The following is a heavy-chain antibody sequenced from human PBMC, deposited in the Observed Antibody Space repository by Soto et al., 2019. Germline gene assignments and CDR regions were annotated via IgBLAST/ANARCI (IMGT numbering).Heavy chain of an antibody. CDR3: ARLVGGLGSSGYRQNWFDP. D-gene: IGHD3-22*01. CDR2: IYLGDSDT. CDR1: GYGFTTSW. V-gene: IGHV5-51*01. Sequence: GGSLKISCRVSGYGFTTSWIGWVRQMPGKGLEWMGIIYLGDSDTKYSPSFEGQVTISADKSITTAYLQWSSLKASDTAIYYCARLVGGLGSSGYRQNWFDPWGQGTQVTVSS. J-gene: IGHJ5*02.